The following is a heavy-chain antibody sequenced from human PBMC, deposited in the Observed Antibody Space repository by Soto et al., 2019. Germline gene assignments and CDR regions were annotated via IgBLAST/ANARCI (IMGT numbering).Heavy chain of an antibody. CDR3: ASRKSSPYFDY. CDR2: IYYSGST. J-gene: IGHJ4*02. CDR1: GGSISSGDYY. Sequence: SETLSLTSTVSGGSISSGDYYWSWIRQPPGKGLEWIGYIYYSGSTYYNPSLKSRVTISVDTSKNQFSLKLSSVTAADTAVYYCASRKSSPYFDYWGQGTLVTVSS. D-gene: IGHD3-10*01. V-gene: IGHV4-30-4*01.